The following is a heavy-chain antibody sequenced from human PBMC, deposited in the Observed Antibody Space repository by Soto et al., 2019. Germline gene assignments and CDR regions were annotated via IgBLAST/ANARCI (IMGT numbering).Heavy chain of an antibody. CDR1: GFTFDDYT. D-gene: IGHD1-7*01. CDR3: AKDRSPSYELIAYYYYGMDV. J-gene: IGHJ6*02. CDR2: ISWDGGST. Sequence: GGSLRLSCAASGFTFDDYTMHWVRQAPGKGLEWVSLISWDGGSTYYADSVKGRFTISRDNSKNSLYLQMNSLRTEDTALYYCAKDRSPSYELIAYYYYGMDVWGQGTTVTVSS. V-gene: IGHV3-43*01.